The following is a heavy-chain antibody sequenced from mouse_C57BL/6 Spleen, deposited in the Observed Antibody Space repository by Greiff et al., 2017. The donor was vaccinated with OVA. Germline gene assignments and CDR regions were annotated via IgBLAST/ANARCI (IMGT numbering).Heavy chain of an antibody. V-gene: IGHV1-50*01. CDR3: ARGGLSYGSRDAMDY. Sequence: QVQLKQPGAELVKPGASVKLSCKASGYTFTSYWMQWVKQRPGQGLEWIGEIDPSDSYTNYNQQFKGKATLTVDTSSSTAYMQLSSLTSEDSAVYYCARGGLSYGSRDAMDYWGQGTSVTVSS. D-gene: IGHD1-1*01. CDR1: GYTFTSYW. CDR2: IDPSDSYT. J-gene: IGHJ4*01.